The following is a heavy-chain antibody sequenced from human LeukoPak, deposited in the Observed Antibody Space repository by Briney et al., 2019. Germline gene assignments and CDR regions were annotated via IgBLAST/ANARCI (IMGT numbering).Heavy chain of an antibody. D-gene: IGHD6-19*01. J-gene: IGHJ4*02. CDR3: AKGPLIEVAGTTWDY. CDR1: GVTVSDNY. V-gene: IGHV3-66*01. CDR2: IYSGGRT. Sequence: GGSLRLSCAASGVTVSDNYMTWVRQAPGKGLEWVSVIYSGGRTYYADSVKGRFTISRDNSKNTLYLQMNSLRAEDRAIYYCAKGPLIEVAGTTWDYWGQGTLVTVSS.